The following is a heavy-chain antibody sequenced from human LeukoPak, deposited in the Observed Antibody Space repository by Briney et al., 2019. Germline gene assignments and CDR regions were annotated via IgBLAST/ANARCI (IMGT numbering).Heavy chain of an antibody. D-gene: IGHD6-13*01. Sequence: SETLSLTCAVYGGSFSGYYWSWIRQPPGKGLEWIGEINHSGSTNYNPSLKSRVTISVDTSKNQFSLKLSSVTAADTAVYYCARGRFSSSWYWGPYYFDYWGQGTLVTVSS. CDR3: ARGRFSSSWYWGPYYFDY. J-gene: IGHJ4*02. CDR2: INHSGST. V-gene: IGHV4-34*01. CDR1: GGSFSGYY.